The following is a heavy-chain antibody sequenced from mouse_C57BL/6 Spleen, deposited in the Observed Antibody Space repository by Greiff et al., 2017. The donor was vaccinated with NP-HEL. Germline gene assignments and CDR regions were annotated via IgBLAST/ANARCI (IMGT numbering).Heavy chain of an antibody. CDR1: GYTFTSYW. J-gene: IGHJ3*01. D-gene: IGHD2-1*01. CDR2: IDPSDSYT. Sequence: QVQLKQPGAELVMPGASVKLSCKASGYTFTSYWMHWVKQRPGQGLEWIGEIDPSDSYTNYNQKFKGKSTLTVDKSSSTAYMQLSSLTSEDSAVYYCARGGGNSPWFAYWGQGTLVTVSA. V-gene: IGHV1-69*01. CDR3: ARGGGNSPWFAY.